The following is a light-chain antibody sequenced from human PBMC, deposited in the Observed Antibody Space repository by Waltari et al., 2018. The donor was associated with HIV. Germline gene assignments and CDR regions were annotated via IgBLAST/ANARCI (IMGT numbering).Light chain of an antibody. Sequence: EIVLTQSPGTLSLSPGERATLSCRASQSFSSSYLAWYQQKPGQAPRLLIYGRSSRVTGTPDRFSGSGSGTDFTLTISRLEPEDFAVYYCQQYGSSRYTFGQVTKLEIK. CDR1: QSFSSSY. J-gene: IGKJ2*01. CDR2: GRS. V-gene: IGKV3-20*01. CDR3: QQYGSSRYT.